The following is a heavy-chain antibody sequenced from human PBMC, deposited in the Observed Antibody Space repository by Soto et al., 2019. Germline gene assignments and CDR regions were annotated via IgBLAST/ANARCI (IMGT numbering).Heavy chain of an antibody. J-gene: IGHJ6*03. CDR2: IGTAGDT. V-gene: IGHV3-13*01. Sequence: GGSLRLSCAASGFTFSSYDMHWVRQATGKGLEWVSAIGTAGDTYYPGSVKGRFTISRENAKNSLYLQMNSLRAGDTAVYYCARGSWLNYYMDVWGKGTTVTVSS. CDR3: ARGSWLNYYMDV. CDR1: GFTFSSYD. D-gene: IGHD5-18*01.